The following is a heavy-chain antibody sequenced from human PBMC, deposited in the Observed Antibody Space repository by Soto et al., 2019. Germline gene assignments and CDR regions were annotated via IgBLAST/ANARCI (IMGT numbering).Heavy chain of an antibody. CDR2: IYPGDSDT. D-gene: IGHD1-26*01. CDR1: GYSFTTYW. Sequence: GESLKISCKASGYSFTTYWIGWVRQMPGKGLEWMGIIYPGDSDTRYSPSFQGRVTISADKSISTAYLQWSSLKASDTAMYYCARHRVGARFDAFDLWGQGTMVTVSS. CDR3: ARHRVGARFDAFDL. V-gene: IGHV5-51*01. J-gene: IGHJ3*01.